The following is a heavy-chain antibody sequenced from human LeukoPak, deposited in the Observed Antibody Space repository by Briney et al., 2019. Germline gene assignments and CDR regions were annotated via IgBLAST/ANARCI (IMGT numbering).Heavy chain of an antibody. V-gene: IGHV4-4*09. J-gene: IGHJ4*01. CDR2: IYTSGST. Sequence: PSESLSLTCTLSGGSISSYYCRWIRQPPGRGLEWIGYIYTSGSTNSNPSLKSRVTISVDTSKNQFSLTMSALTAADTAVYFCARSQRGSSSSSFDCGSQGTLVTVYS. D-gene: IGHD6-6*01. CDR1: GGSISSYY. CDR3: ARSQRGSSSSSFDC.